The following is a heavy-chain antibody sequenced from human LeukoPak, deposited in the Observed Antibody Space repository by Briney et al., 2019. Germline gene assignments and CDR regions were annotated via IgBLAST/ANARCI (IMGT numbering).Heavy chain of an antibody. D-gene: IGHD3-10*02. CDR2: ISGSGGGT. CDR3: ARCSGYGMDV. Sequence: GGSLRLSCAASGFTFSSYAMNWVRQAQGKGLEWVSRISGSGGGTYYADSVKGRFTISRDNSKNTLYLQMNSLRAEDTAVYYCARCSGYGMDVWGQGTTVTVSS. V-gene: IGHV3-23*01. J-gene: IGHJ6*02. CDR1: GFTFSSYA.